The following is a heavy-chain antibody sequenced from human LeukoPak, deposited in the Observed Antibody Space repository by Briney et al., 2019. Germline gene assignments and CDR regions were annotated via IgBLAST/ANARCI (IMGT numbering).Heavy chain of an antibody. V-gene: IGHV3-30*02. Sequence: PGGSLRLSCAASGFTFSSYGIHWVRQAPGKGLEWVTFIRYDGSTKYYADSVKGRFTISRDNSKNTLYLQMNSLRAEDTAVYYCARDHLDYGDYVDYWGQGTLVTVSS. J-gene: IGHJ4*02. CDR2: IRYDGSTK. CDR1: GFTFSSYG. CDR3: ARDHLDYGDYVDY. D-gene: IGHD4-17*01.